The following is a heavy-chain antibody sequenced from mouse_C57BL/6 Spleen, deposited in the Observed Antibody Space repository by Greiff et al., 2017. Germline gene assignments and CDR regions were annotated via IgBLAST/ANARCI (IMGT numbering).Heavy chain of an antibody. CDR1: GFTFSSYA. Sequence: EVQGVESGGGLVKPGGSLKLSCAASGFTFSSYAMSWVRQTPEKRLEWVATISDGGSYTYYPDNVKGRFTISRDNAKNNLYLQMSHLKSEDTAMYYCARVELGPWYFDVWGTGTTVTVSS. D-gene: IGHD4-1*01. CDR2: ISDGGSYT. V-gene: IGHV5-4*01. J-gene: IGHJ1*03. CDR3: ARVELGPWYFDV.